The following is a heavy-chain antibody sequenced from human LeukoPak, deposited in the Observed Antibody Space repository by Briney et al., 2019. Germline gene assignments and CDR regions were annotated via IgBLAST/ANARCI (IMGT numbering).Heavy chain of an antibody. CDR1: GFTFSDYY. Sequence: GGSLRLSCAASGFTFSDYYMSWIRQAPGKGLERISYISSSGSTIYYADSVKGRFTISRDNAKNSLYLQMNSLRAEDTAVYYCVRDSARLGELSLYGSYYFDYWGQGTLVTVSS. CDR2: ISSSGSTI. J-gene: IGHJ4*02. D-gene: IGHD3-16*02. V-gene: IGHV3-11*01. CDR3: VRDSARLGELSLYGSYYFDY.